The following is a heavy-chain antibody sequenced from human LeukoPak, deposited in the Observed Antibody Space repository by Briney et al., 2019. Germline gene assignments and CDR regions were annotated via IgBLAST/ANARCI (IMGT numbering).Heavy chain of an antibody. CDR1: GFTFSSYA. CDR3: ARGGDGWELPLDY. J-gene: IGHJ4*02. CDR2: ISASGGST. Sequence: GGSLRLSCAASGFTFSSYAMSWVRQAPGKGLEWVSSISASGGSTYYADSVKGRFTISRDNAKNSLYLQMNSLRAEDTAVYYCARGGDGWELPLDYWGQGTLVTVSS. V-gene: IGHV3-23*01. D-gene: IGHD1-26*01.